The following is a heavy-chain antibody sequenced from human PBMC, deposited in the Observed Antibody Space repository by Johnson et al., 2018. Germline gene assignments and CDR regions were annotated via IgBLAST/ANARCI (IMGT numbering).Heavy chain of an antibody. CDR2: IWYDGSNK. V-gene: IGHV3-33*01. D-gene: IGHD1-26*01. CDR1: GFTFSSYG. J-gene: IGHJ6*02. Sequence: QVQLVQSGGGVVQPGRSLRLSCAASGFTFSSYGMHWVRQAPGKGLEWVAVIWYDGSNKYYADSVKGRFTISRDNSKNTLYLQMNSLRAEDTAVYYCARDLSARYSGSYYYYYYGMDVWGQGTTVTVSS. CDR3: ARDLSARYSGSYYYYYYGMDV.